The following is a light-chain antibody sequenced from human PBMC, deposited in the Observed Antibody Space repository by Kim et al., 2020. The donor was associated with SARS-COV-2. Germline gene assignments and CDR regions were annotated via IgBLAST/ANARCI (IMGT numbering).Light chain of an antibody. Sequence: QTVVTQEPSLSVSPGGTVTLTCGLTSGSVSTSHVPSWYQQTPGQTPRTLIYNTNTRSSGVPDRFSGSIIGNKAALTIAGTQAEDDSDYYCVLYMGGGIRVFGGGTQLTVL. CDR3: VLYMGGGIRV. J-gene: IGLJ3*02. CDR2: NTN. V-gene: IGLV8-61*01. CDR1: SGSVSTSHV.